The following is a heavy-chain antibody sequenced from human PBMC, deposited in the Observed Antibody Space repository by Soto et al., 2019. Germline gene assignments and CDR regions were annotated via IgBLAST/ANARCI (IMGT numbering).Heavy chain of an antibody. J-gene: IGHJ5*02. CDR1: VGSISSGGYY. D-gene: IGHD2-15*01. V-gene: IGHV4-31*03. CDR2: IYYSGST. Sequence: TLSLTCTVSVGSISSGGYYWSWIRQHPGKGLEWIGYIYYSGSTYYNPSLKSRVTISVDTSKNQFSLKLSSVTAADTAVYYCAREIVVVVAARSNWFDPWGQGTLVTV. CDR3: AREIVVVVAARSNWFDP.